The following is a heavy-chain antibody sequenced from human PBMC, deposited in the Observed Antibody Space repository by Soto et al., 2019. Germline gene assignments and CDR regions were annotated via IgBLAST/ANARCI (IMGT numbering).Heavy chain of an antibody. CDR3: ARTYDGSGPNSGGYGFDI. CDR1: GGSITSYY. D-gene: IGHD3-22*01. J-gene: IGHJ3*02. Sequence: SETLSLTCSVSGGSITSYYWSWIRQPPGKGLEWIAYIYYSGSTSYNPSLKSRVSISLDTSKNQFSRKLSSVTAADTAVYYCARTYDGSGPNSGGYGFDIWGQGTMVTVSS. CDR2: IYYSGST. V-gene: IGHV4-59*01.